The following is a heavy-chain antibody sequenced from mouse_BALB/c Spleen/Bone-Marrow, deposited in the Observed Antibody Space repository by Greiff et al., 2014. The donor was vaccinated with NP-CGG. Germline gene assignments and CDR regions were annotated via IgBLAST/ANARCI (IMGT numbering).Heavy chain of an antibody. CDR3: ARSGVDSMDD. CDR2: IYPGGGST. Sequence: VQLQQSGPVLVRPGALVKISCKASGYTFTSYGINWVKQRPGQGLEWIGGIYPGGGSTKYNEKFRGKATLTADKSSSTAYVQLSSLTSEDSADYFCARSGVDSMDDWGQGTSVTVSS. CDR1: GYTFTSYG. D-gene: IGHD2-4*01. V-gene: IGHV1S56*01. J-gene: IGHJ4*01.